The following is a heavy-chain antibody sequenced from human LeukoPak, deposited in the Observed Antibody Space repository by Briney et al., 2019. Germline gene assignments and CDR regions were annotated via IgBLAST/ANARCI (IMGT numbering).Heavy chain of an antibody. CDR1: GGSMFSFH. V-gene: IGHV4-4*07. CDR3: ARLRFYDSSGYSPGYYMDV. Sequence: ETLSLTCTVSGGSMFSFHWSWIRQSAGKGLEWIGHIYVSGTTTYNPSLKGRGTMSVNTSKNQVSLRLSSVTAADTAVYYCARLRFYDSSGYSPGYYMDVWGKGSTVFVS. CDR2: IYVSGTT. J-gene: IGHJ6*03. D-gene: IGHD3-22*01.